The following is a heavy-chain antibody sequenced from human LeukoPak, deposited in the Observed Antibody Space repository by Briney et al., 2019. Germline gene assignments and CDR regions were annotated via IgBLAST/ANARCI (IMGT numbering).Heavy chain of an antibody. CDR2: IGTSSTTI. V-gene: IGHV3-48*01. CDR3: ARDIVEGALDY. D-gene: IGHD2-15*01. Sequence: GGSLRLSCAASGFTFSSYTMNWVRQPPGKGLEWVSNIGTSSTTIYYADSVKGRFTISRDNSKNTLYLQMNSLRAEDTAVYYCARDIVEGALDYWGQGTLVTVSS. CDR1: GFTFSSYT. J-gene: IGHJ4*02.